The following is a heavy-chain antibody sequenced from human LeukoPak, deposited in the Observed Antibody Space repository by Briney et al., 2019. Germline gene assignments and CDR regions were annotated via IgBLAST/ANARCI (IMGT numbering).Heavy chain of an antibody. V-gene: IGHV3-15*01. CDR3: TTDRNKQLVRYYFDY. CDR1: GFTFSNAW. Sequence: GGSLTLSCAASGFTFSNAWMSWVRQAPGKGLEWVGRIKSKTDGGTTDYAAPVKGRFTISRDDSKNTLYLQMNSLKTEDTAVYYCTTDRNKQLVRYYFDYWDQGSLVTVSS. D-gene: IGHD6-6*01. CDR2: IKSKTDGGTT. J-gene: IGHJ4*01.